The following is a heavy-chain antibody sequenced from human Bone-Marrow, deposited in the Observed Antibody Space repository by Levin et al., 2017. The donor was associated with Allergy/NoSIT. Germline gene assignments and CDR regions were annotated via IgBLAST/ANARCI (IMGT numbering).Heavy chain of an antibody. CDR3: VRVGSGYDY. V-gene: IGHV3-64*02. D-gene: IGHD3-3*01. CDR2: INYNGGST. J-gene: IGHJ4*02. Sequence: GGSLRLSCAASGFTFSSYSMHWVRQAPGKGLEYVSAINYNGGSTYYADSVKGRFTISRDNSKNTLYLQMGSLSAEDVAVYYCVRVGSGYDYWGQGTLVTVSS. CDR1: GFTFSSYS.